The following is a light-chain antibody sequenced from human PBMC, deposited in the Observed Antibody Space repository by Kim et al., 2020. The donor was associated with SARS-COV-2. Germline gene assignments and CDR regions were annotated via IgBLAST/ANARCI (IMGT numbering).Light chain of an antibody. CDR2: FDS. J-gene: IGLJ1*01. Sequence: ARITCVGNNIGSKSVHWYRQKTGQAPVVVMCFDSDRPSGIPERFSGSNSGNTATLTISGVEAGDEADYYCQVWDTSSDHHYVFGTGTKVTVL. CDR3: QVWDTSSDHHYV. V-gene: IGLV3-21*04. CDR1: NIGSKS.